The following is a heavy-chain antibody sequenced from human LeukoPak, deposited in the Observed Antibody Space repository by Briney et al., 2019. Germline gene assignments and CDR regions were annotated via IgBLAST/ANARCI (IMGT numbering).Heavy chain of an antibody. CDR3: ARGFSESFVATFIFDY. CDR1: GFTFSSYG. Sequence: AGGSLRLSCAASGFTFSSYGMPWVRQAPGKGLEWVAVIWYDGSNKYYADSVRGRFTISRDNSKNTLYLQMNSLRAEDTAVYYCARGFSESFVATFIFDYWGQGTLVTVSS. CDR2: IWYDGSNK. V-gene: IGHV3-33*01. D-gene: IGHD5-12*01. J-gene: IGHJ4*02.